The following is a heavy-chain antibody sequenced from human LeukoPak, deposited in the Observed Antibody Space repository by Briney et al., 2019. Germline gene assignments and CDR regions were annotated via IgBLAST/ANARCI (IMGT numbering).Heavy chain of an antibody. J-gene: IGHJ5*02. CDR1: GGSLSGYC. D-gene: IGHD3-16*02. Sequence: SETLSLTCAVSGGSLSGYCWSWIRQSPGKGLEWIGEINHSRSTNYNPSLKSRVTISIDTSKNQFYLKLISVTAADTAVYYCARKSRADSVWWSYRENWFGPWGRGTLVTVSS. CDR3: ARKSRADSVWWSYRENWFGP. V-gene: IGHV4-34*01. CDR2: INHSRST.